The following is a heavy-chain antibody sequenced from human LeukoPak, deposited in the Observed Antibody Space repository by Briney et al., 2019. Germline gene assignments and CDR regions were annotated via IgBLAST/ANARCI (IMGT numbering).Heavy chain of an antibody. CDR2: INHSGST. V-gene: IGHV4-34*01. J-gene: IGHJ6*02. D-gene: IGHD3-10*01. CDR3: ARGRTGMVRGVTFYGMDV. Sequence: SETLSLTCAVYGGSFSGYYWSWIRQPPGKGLEWIGEINHSGSTNYNPSLKSRVTISVDASKNQFSLKLSSVTAADTAVYYCARGRTGMVRGVTFYGMDVWGQGTTVTVSS. CDR1: GGSFSGYY.